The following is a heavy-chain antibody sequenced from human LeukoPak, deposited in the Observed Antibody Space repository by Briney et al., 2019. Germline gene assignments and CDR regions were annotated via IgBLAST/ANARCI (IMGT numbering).Heavy chain of an antibody. CDR1: GFTFSSYA. CDR3: ARHVPGSVYYDSRPEGVAFDI. D-gene: IGHD3-22*01. J-gene: IGHJ3*02. CDR2: ISGSGGST. Sequence: PGGSLRLSCAASGFTFSSYAMNWVRHTPGKGLEWVSAISGSGGSTYYADSVKGRFTISRDNSKNTLYLQMNSLRAEDTAVYYCARHVPGSVYYDSRPEGVAFDIWGQGTMVTVSS. V-gene: IGHV3-23*01.